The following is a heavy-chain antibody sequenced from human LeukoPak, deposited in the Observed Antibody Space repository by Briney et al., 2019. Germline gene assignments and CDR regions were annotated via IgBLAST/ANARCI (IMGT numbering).Heavy chain of an antibody. CDR1: GFTFSSYE. V-gene: IGHV3-48*03. CDR2: ISSSGSTI. Sequence: GGSLRLSCAASGFTFSSYEMNWVRQAPGKGLEWVSYISSSGSTIYYADSVKGRFTISRDNAKNTLNLQMNSLRAEDTAVYYCARNLGQYYDTSDNWFDPWGQGTLVTVSS. J-gene: IGHJ5*02. CDR3: ARNLGQYYDTSDNWFDP. D-gene: IGHD3-22*01.